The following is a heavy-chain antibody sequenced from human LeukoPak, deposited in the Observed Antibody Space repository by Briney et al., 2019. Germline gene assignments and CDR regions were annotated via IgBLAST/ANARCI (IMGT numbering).Heavy chain of an antibody. CDR1: GFTFTNYW. CDR3: ARGYSYGLAPFDY. J-gene: IGHJ4*02. D-gene: IGHD5-18*01. V-gene: IGHV3-7*01. Sequence: PGGSVRLSCVASGFTFTNYWMSWVRQVPGKGLEWVANIKQDGSEELYADSVRGRYTISRDNAKNSLYLQMNSLRAEDTAVYHCARGYSYGLAPFDYWGQGTLVSVSS. CDR2: IKQDGSEE.